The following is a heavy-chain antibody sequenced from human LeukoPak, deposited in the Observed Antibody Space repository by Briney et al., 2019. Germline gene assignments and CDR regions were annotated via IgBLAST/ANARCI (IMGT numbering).Heavy chain of an antibody. CDR1: GFTFSTYS. J-gene: IGHJ6*02. V-gene: IGHV3-21*01. Sequence: GGSLRLSCAASGFTFSTYSMNWVRQAPGKGLEWVSSISSSSDFIYYADSLKGRFTISRDNAKNTLYLQMNTLRVEDTAVYYCTRDLMDYDVSTGLHHYYMDVWGQGTTVTVSS. D-gene: IGHD3-9*01. CDR2: ISSSSDFI. CDR3: TRDLMDYDVSTGLHHYYMDV.